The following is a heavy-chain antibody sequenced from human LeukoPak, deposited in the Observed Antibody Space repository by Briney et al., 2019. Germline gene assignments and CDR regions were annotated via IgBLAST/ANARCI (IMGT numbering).Heavy chain of an antibody. CDR1: GFTFTNYA. Sequence: GGSLRLSCAASGFTFTNYAMSWVRQAPGKGLEWVSAITTDGRSTYYADSVKGRFTISRDNSKNTLYLQMNSLRAEDTAVYYCARGISGYYYGSHTYFDYWGQGTLVTVSS. J-gene: IGHJ4*02. V-gene: IGHV3-23*01. CDR3: ARGISGYYYGSHTYFDY. CDR2: ITTDGRST. D-gene: IGHD3-22*01.